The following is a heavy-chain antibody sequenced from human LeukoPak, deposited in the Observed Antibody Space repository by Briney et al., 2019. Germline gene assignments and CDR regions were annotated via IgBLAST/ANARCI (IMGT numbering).Heavy chain of an antibody. CDR3: ARGNTGQYPYYYYYMDV. D-gene: IGHD1-14*01. Sequence: SETLSLTCTVSGGSISSYYWSWIRQPPGKGLEWIGYIYYSGSTNYNPSLKSRATISVDTSKNQFSLKLSSVTAADTAVYYCARGNTGQYPYYYYYMDVWGKGTTVTVSS. V-gene: IGHV4-59*01. CDR1: GGSISSYY. J-gene: IGHJ6*03. CDR2: IYYSGST.